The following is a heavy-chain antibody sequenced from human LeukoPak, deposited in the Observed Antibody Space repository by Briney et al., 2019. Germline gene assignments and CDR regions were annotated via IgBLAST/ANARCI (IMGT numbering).Heavy chain of an antibody. CDR3: ARDITMIVVANDAFDI. V-gene: IGHV3-21*01. CDR1: GFTFSSYS. J-gene: IGHJ3*02. CDR2: ISSSSSYI. D-gene: IGHD3-22*01. Sequence: GGSLRLSCAASGFTFSSYSMTWVRQAPGKGLEWVSSISSSSSYIYYADSVKGRFTISRDNAKNSLYLQMNSLRAEDTAVYYCARDITMIVVANDAFDIWGQGTMVTVSS.